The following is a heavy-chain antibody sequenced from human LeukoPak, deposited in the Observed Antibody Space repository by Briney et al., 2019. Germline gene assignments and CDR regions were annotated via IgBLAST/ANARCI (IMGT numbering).Heavy chain of an antibody. CDR2: IYYSGST. D-gene: IGHD2-21*01. J-gene: IGHJ4*02. CDR1: GSSISSGGYY. V-gene: IGHV4-31*03. CDR3: AGGPGGDYFDY. Sequence: PSETLSLTCTVSGSSISSGGYYWSWIRQHPGKGLEWIGYIYYSGSTYYNPSLKSRVTISVDTSKNQFSLKLSSVTAADTAVYYCAGGPGGDYFDYWGQGTLVTVSS.